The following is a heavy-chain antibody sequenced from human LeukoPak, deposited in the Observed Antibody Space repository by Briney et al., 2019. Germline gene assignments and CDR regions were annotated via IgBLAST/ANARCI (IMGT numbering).Heavy chain of an antibody. CDR3: ARKREGPTTGIDY. J-gene: IGHJ4*02. D-gene: IGHD1-26*01. V-gene: IGHV4-39*07. Sequence: SETLSLTCTVSGVSISSTNSYWGWIRQSPRTGLEWIGNIYSSGSTYYNPSLKSRVTISIDTSENQFSLKLTSVTAADTAVYCCARKREGPTTGIDYWGQGTLVTVSS. CDR2: IYSSGST. CDR1: GVSISSTNSY.